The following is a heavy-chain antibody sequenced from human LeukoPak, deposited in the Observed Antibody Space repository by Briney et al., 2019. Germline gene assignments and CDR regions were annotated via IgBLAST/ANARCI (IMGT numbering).Heavy chain of an antibody. Sequence: GGSLRFSFAASGFTFSSYSMNWVRKAPGKGLDGVSSISSSSSYIYYADSVKGRFTISRDNAKNSLYLQMNSLRAEDTAVYYCARDVDYYDSSGYYQRYFDYWGQGTLVTVSS. D-gene: IGHD3-22*01. V-gene: IGHV3-21*01. CDR2: ISSSSSYI. J-gene: IGHJ4*02. CDR3: ARDVDYYDSSGYYQRYFDY. CDR1: GFTFSSYS.